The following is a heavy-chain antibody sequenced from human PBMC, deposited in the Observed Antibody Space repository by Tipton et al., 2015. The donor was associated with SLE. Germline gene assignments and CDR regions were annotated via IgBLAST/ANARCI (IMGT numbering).Heavy chain of an antibody. J-gene: IGHJ5*02. CDR1: GGSFSGYY. Sequence: LSLTCAVYGGSFSGYYWSWIRQPPGKGLEWIGQINHSGSTNYNPSLKSRLTISADTSKNQFSLRLSSVTAADTAVYYCARGGQMTTVTQGPWGQGTLVTVSS. CDR2: INHSGST. CDR3: ARGGQMTTVTQGP. V-gene: IGHV4-34*01. D-gene: IGHD4-17*01.